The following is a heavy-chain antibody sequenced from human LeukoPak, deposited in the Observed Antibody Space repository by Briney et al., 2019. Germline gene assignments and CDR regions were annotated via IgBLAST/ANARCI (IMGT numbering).Heavy chain of an antibody. V-gene: IGHV3-23*01. CDR1: GFTFSSYA. CDR2: INDRGDHT. CDR3: AELGITMIGGV. D-gene: IGHD3-10*02. J-gene: IGHJ6*04. Sequence: GGSLRLSCAASGFTFSSYAMTWVRQAPGKGLEWVSAINDRGDHTYYTDSVKGRFTISRDHSKSTLYLQMNSLRAEDTAVYYCAELGITMIGGVWGKGTTVTISS.